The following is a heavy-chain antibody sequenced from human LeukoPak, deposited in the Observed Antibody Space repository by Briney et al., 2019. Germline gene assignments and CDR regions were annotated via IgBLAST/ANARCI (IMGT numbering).Heavy chain of an antibody. V-gene: IGHV3-48*03. J-gene: IGHJ4*02. CDR2: ISSSDNTI. CDR3: ARGDKFSGDY. D-gene: IGHD3-16*01. Sequence: QPGGSLRLSCAASGFTFSSYEMNWVRQAPGKGLEWVSYISSSDNTIHYADSVKGRFTISRDNAKNSLYLQMNSLRAEDTAVYYCARGDKFSGDYWGQGTLVTVSS. CDR1: GFTFSSYE.